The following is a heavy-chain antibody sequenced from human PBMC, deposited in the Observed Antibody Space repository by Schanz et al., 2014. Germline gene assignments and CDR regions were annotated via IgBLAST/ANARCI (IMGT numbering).Heavy chain of an antibody. Sequence: EVQLLESGGGLVQPGGSLRLSCATSGFSFSSYAINWVRQAPGKGLEWVSGISGSGASTYYADSVKGRFTISRDNSNKTMDLQMNSLRAKDAALYDCVRDELLWFGEVLSLDYWGQGALVTVSS. CDR1: GFSFSSYA. D-gene: IGHD3-10*01. CDR3: VRDELLWFGEVLSLDY. CDR2: ISGSGAST. V-gene: IGHV3-23*01. J-gene: IGHJ4*02.